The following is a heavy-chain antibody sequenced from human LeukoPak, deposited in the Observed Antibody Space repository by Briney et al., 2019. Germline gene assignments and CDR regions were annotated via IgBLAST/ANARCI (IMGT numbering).Heavy chain of an antibody. CDR2: IIPIFGTA. D-gene: IGHD3-3*01. Sequence: VASVKVSCKASGGTFSSYAISWVRQAPGQGLEWMGGIIPIFGTANYAQKFQGRVTITADESTSTAYMELSSLRSEDTAVYYCARQLWSGYYFDYWGQGTLVTVSS. V-gene: IGHV1-69*01. CDR3: ARQLWSGYYFDY. CDR1: GGTFSSYA. J-gene: IGHJ4*02.